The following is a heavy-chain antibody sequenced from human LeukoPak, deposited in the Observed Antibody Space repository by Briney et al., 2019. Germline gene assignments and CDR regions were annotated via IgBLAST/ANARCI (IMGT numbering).Heavy chain of an antibody. J-gene: IGHJ4*02. Sequence: ASVKVSCKASGYTFTGYYMHWVRQAPGQGLEWLGWIKSNSGGIKYAQEFQGRVAVTRDTSTSTVYLEFSSLRSDDTAIYYCARDPVDGYSLCDHWGQGTLVTVSS. CDR1: GYTFTGYY. CDR3: ARDPVDGYSLCDH. CDR2: IKSNSGGI. V-gene: IGHV1-2*02. D-gene: IGHD5-24*01.